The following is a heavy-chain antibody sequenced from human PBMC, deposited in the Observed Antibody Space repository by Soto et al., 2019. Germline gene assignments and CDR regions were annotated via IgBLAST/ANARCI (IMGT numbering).Heavy chain of an antibody. CDR3: ARDLHDSDWFDP. Sequence: QVQLQESGPGLVRPSETLSLTCTVSGGSVSSYFWNWIRKPAGKGLEWIGRIYTSGSTNFNPSLKSRLTMSVDKSNNQFFLKLSSVTAADTAVYYCARDLHDSDWFDPWGQGTLVTVSS. D-gene: IGHD3-3*01. CDR2: IYTSGST. CDR1: GGSVSSYF. V-gene: IGHV4-4*07. J-gene: IGHJ5*02.